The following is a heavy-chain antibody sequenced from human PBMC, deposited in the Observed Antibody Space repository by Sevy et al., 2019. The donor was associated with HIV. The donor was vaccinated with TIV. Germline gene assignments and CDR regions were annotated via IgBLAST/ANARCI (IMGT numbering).Heavy chain of an antibody. V-gene: IGHV1-18*01. CDR3: ARDPPPNYYDSSGYYRADYYYGMDV. CDR1: GYTFTSYG. J-gene: IGHJ6*02. CDR2: ISAYNGNT. D-gene: IGHD3-22*01. Sequence: ASVKVSCKASGYTFTSYGISWVRQAPGQGLEWMGWISAYNGNTNYAQKLQGRVTMTTDTSTSTAYMELRSLRSDDTAGYYCARDPPPNYYDSSGYYRADYYYGMDVWGQGTTVTVSS.